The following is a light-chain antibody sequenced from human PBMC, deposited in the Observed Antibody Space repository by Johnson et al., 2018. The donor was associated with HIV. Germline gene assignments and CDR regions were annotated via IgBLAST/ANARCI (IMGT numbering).Light chain of an antibody. V-gene: IGLV1-51*02. CDR2: EKN. Sequence: QSVLTQPPSVSAAPGQKVTISCSGTSSNVGNNYVSWYQQFPGTAPKLLIYEKNKRPSGIPDRFSGSKSGTSATLGITGLQTGDEADYYCGTWDSSLSVNYVFGTGTKVTVL. CDR3: GTWDSSLSVNYV. J-gene: IGLJ1*01. CDR1: SSNVGNNY.